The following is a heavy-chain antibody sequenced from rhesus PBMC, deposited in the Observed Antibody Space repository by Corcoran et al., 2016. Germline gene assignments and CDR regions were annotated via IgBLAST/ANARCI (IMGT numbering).Heavy chain of an antibody. CDR1: GGSSSGYY. CDR3: ARRWMADYYGLEY. CDR2: ISGDGSST. J-gene: IGHJ6*01. V-gene: IGHV4S11*01. D-gene: IGHD6-37*01. Sequence: QVQLQESGPGLVKPSEALSLTCSVSGGSSSGYYWTRIRQTPEEGLEWIGNISGDGSSTTFNPAVKSRVTLSVDTSKNQLSLKLRSVTAADTAVYYCARRWMADYYGLEYWGQGVVVTVSS.